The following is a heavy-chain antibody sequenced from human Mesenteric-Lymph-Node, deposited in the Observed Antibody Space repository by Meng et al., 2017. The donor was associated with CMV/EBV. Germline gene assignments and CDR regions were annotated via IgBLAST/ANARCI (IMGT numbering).Heavy chain of an antibody. CDR3: ARTQIGADY. CDR1: GFTFSDYY. D-gene: IGHD2/OR15-2a*01. Sequence: GESLKISCEASGFTFSDYYMSWIRQAPGKGLEWLSYISSSGNTIYSADSVKGRFTISRDNAKNSLYLQMNSLRAEDTAMYYCARTQIGADYWGQGALVTVSS. J-gene: IGHJ4*02. CDR2: ISSSGNTI. V-gene: IGHV3-11*01.